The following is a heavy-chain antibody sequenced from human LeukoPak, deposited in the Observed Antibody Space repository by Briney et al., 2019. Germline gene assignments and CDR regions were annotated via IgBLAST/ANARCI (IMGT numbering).Heavy chain of an antibody. CDR3: ARDTAVAGTLDY. J-gene: IGHJ4*02. D-gene: IGHD6-19*01. CDR1: GYTFTSYG. CDR2: ISAYNGNT. V-gene: IGHV1-18*01. Sequence: GASEKVSCKASGYTFTSYGISWVLKPPVQGLGRRVWISAYNGNTNHAQKLQGRVTMTTDTSTSTAYMELRSLRSDDTAVYYCARDTAVAGTLDYWGQGTLVTVSS.